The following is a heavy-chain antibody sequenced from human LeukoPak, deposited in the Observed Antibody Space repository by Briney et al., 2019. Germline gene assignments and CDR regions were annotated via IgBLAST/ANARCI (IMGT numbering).Heavy chain of an antibody. J-gene: IGHJ6*03. CDR1: GYTFSRYG. CDR2: ISVYNGNT. CDR3: ARAYGYFDWLSNYYYYYYMDV. V-gene: IGHV1-18*01. D-gene: IGHD3-9*01. Sequence: GASVKVSCKTSGYTFSRYGISWVRQAPGQGLEWMGWISVYNGNTHYAQKFQGRVTMTTDTSTSTAYMELRSLRSDDTAVYYCARAYGYFDWLSNYYYYYYMDVWGKGTTVTVSS.